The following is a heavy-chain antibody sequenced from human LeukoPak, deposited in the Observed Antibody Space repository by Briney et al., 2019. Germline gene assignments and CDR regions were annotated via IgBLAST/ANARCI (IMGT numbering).Heavy chain of an antibody. CDR2: VYYSGST. D-gene: IGHD3-22*01. V-gene: IGHV4-39*07. CDR3: ARVGLTLIAVVTQGACDI. CDR1: GGSISSSSFY. J-gene: IGHJ3*02. Sequence: SETLSLTCTVSGGSISSSSFYWGWIRQPPGKGLEWIGTVYYSGSTYYNPSLKSRVTISVDTSKNQFSLKLSSVTAADTAVYYCARVGLTLIAVVTQGACDIWGQGTMVTVSS.